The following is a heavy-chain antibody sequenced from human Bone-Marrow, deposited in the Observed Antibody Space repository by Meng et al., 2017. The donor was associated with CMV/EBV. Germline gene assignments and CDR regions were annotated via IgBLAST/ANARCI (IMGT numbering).Heavy chain of an antibody. CDR1: GFTFSSYG. J-gene: IGHJ4*02. CDR3: ARDPNSWYNYFDY. D-gene: IGHD6-13*01. Sequence: GESLKISCAASGFTFSSYGMHWVRQAPGKGLEWVAFIRYDGSNKYYADSVKGRFTISRDNSKNTLYLQMNSLRPEDTAVYYCARDPNSWYNYFDYWGQGTLVTVSS. CDR2: IRYDGSNK. V-gene: IGHV3-30*02.